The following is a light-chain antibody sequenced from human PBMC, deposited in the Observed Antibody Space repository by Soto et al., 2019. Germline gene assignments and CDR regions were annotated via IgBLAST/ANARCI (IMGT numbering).Light chain of an antibody. J-gene: IGLJ1*01. V-gene: IGLV2-14*03. Sequence: QSALTQPASVSGSPGQSITISCTGTSSDVGAYVYVSWYQQHLGKAPKLMIYDVSNRPSGVSNRFSGSKSGNTASLTISGLQAEDEADYYCSSYASTMANVFGTGTKLTVL. CDR3: SSYASTMANV. CDR1: SSDVGAYVY. CDR2: DVS.